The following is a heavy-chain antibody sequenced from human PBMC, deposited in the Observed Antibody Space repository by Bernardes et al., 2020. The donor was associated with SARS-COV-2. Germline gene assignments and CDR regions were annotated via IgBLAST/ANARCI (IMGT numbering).Heavy chain of an antibody. Sequence: SETLSLTCTVSGGSISSNYYYWGWIRQPPGKGLEWIGSAYYGGTTYHNPSLKSRVTISVDTSRDQFSLKLTSVTAADTAIYYCARRKELLGGWFDPWGQGTLVTVSS. J-gene: IGHJ5*02. D-gene: IGHD3-16*01. CDR3: ARRKELLGGWFDP. V-gene: IGHV4-39*01. CDR1: GGSISSNYYY. CDR2: AYYGGTT.